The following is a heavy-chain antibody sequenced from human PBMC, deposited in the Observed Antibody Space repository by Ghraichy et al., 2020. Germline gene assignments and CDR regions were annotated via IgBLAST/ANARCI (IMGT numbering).Heavy chain of an antibody. V-gene: IGHV3-49*03. CDR3: SRDYFATGTANYYYYGMDV. J-gene: IGHJ6*02. CDR2: IRSKAYGGTP. Sequence: GGSLRLSCTASGFTFGDYTMSWFRQAPGKGLEWIGFIRSKAYGGTPEQAASVKGRLTVSRDVSKSIAYLQMNNLKTEDTAVYYCSRDYFATGTANYYYYGMDVWGQGTTVTVSS. CDR1: GFTFGDYT. D-gene: IGHD2-15*01.